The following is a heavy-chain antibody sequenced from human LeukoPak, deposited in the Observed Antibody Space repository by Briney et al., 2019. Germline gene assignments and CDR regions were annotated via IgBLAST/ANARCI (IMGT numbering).Heavy chain of an antibody. Sequence: SVKVSCKASGSTFSSYAISWVRQAPGQGLEWMGGIIPIFGTANYAQKFQGRVTITTDESTSTAYMELSSLRSEDTAVYYCAKSNSNYLGPPGTYYYYYMDVWGKGTTVTVSS. CDR3: AKSNSNYLGPPGTYYYYYMDV. J-gene: IGHJ6*03. D-gene: IGHD4-11*01. CDR1: GSTFSSYA. CDR2: IIPIFGTA. V-gene: IGHV1-69*05.